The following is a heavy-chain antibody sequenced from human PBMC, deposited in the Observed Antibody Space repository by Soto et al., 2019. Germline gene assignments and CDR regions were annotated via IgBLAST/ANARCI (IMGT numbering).Heavy chain of an antibody. V-gene: IGHV1-2*02. CDR3: ARDKVVVVTAAMEGANWFVP. Sequence: ASVKVSCKASGYSFTGYYMHWVRQAPGQGLEWMGWINPNSGGTNYAQKFQGRVTRTRDTSISTAYMELSRLSSDDTAVYYCARDKVVVVTAAMEGANWFVPWGQGALVTVSS. J-gene: IGHJ5*02. CDR1: GYSFTGYY. D-gene: IGHD2-2*01. CDR2: INPNSGGT.